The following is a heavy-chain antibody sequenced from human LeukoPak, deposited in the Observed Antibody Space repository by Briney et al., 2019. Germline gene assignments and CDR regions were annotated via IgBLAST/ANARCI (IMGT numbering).Heavy chain of an antibody. D-gene: IGHD3-22*01. CDR1: GGSFSGYY. CDR2: INHSGST. CDR3: ARRPRGYSDSGGYLLRPFDY. J-gene: IGHJ4*02. Sequence: SETLSLTCAVYGGSFSGYYWSWIRQPPGKGLEWIGEINHSGSTNYNPSLKSRVTISVDTSKNQFSLKLSSVTAADTAVYYCARRPRGYSDSGGYLLRPFDYWGQGTLVTVSS. V-gene: IGHV4-34*01.